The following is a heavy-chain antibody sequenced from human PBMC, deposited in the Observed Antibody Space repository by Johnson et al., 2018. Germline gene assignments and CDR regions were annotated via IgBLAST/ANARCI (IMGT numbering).Heavy chain of an antibody. CDR1: GFTFTDSA. CDR3: AAVGGRVGSDDHYPHDAFDI. V-gene: IGHV1-58*01. CDR2: IVVGSGNT. J-gene: IGHJ3*02. D-gene: IGHD3-22*01. Sequence: QLQESGPEVKKPGTSMKVSCKASGFTFTDSAVQWVRQARGQRLEWIGWIVVGSGNTNYAQKFQERVTITRDKSTSTAYMELNRLRSEDTAVYYCAAVGGRVGSDDHYPHDAFDIWGQGTLVPVSS.